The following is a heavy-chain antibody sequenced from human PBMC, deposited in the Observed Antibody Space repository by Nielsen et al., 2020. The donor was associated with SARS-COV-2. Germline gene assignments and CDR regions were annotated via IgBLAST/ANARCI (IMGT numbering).Heavy chain of an antibody. Sequence: SVKVSCKASGGTFSSYAISWVRQAPGQGLEWMGGIIPIFGTANYAQKFQGRVTMTEDTSTDTAYMELSSLRSEDTAVYYCAREGYGDYLDYWGQGTLVTVSS. CDR1: GGTFSSYA. D-gene: IGHD4-17*01. CDR3: AREGYGDYLDY. J-gene: IGHJ4*02. CDR2: IIPIFGTA. V-gene: IGHV1-69*06.